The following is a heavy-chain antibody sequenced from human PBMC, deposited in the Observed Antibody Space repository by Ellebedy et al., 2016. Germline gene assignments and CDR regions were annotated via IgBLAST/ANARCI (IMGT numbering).Heavy chain of an antibody. D-gene: IGHD6-19*01. CDR3: ARGPPKYSSGWYPGDYYYGMDV. Sequence: LSLTXXASGFTFSSYAMHWVRQAPGKGLEWVAVISYDGSNKYYADSVKGRFTISRDNSKNTLYLQMNSLRAEDTAVYYCARGPPKYSSGWYPGDYYYGMDVWGQGTTVTVSS. CDR2: ISYDGSNK. V-gene: IGHV3-30-3*01. J-gene: IGHJ6*02. CDR1: GFTFSSYA.